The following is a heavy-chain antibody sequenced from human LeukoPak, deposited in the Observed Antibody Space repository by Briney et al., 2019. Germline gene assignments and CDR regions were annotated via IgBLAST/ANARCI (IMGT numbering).Heavy chain of an antibody. CDR1: GYTFTDYW. Sequence: GESLKISCKASGYTFTDYWIGWVRQMPGKGLEWMGIIYPGDSDTRYSPSFQGQVTISADKSISTAYLQWSSLKASDTAMYYCARVVVVAATCYFDYWGQGTLVTVSS. CDR3: ARVVVVAATCYFDY. CDR2: IYPGDSDT. J-gene: IGHJ4*02. V-gene: IGHV5-51*01. D-gene: IGHD2-15*01.